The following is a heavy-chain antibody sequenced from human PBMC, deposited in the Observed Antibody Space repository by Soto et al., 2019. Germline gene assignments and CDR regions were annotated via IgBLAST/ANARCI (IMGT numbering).Heavy chain of an antibody. V-gene: IGHV3-23*03. CDR2: IYAGTIT. J-gene: IGHJ4*02. Sequence: GGSLRLSCAASGFSFAGYALTWVRQAAGKGLEWVSVIYAGTITYYADSVKGRFTIYRDNSKNTLNLEMNSLRVEDTAVYYCARIPYDNSGTIFDYWGQGTLVTVSS. CDR1: GFSFAGYA. CDR3: ARIPYDNSGTIFDY. D-gene: IGHD3-22*01.